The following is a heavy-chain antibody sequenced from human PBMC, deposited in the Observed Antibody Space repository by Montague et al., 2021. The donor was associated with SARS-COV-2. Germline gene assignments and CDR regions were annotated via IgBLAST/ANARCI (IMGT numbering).Heavy chain of an antibody. CDR1: GFTFSNYA. V-gene: IGHV3-23*01. D-gene: IGHD2-15*01. CDR3: AKSRQHANELGCAFDI. Sequence: SLRLSCAASGFTFSNYAMSWVRQAPGKGLLWVSPIDGGGYSTFYGDSVRGRFTISRDNTKSTLHLQMNSLRAEDTAIYYCAKSRQHANELGCAFDIWGQGTMVTVPS. CDR2: IDGGGYST. J-gene: IGHJ3*02.